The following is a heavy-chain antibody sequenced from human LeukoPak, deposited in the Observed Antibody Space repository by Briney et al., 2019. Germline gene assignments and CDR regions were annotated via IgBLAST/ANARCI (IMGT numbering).Heavy chain of an antibody. J-gene: IGHJ5*02. CDR2: ISSSGSTI. CDR3: AREATYGYSYGYWSDRMCNWFDP. V-gene: IGHV3-48*03. Sequence: GGSLRLSCAASGFTFSSYEMNWVRQAPGKGLEWVSYISSSGSTIYYADSVKGRFTISRDNAKNSLYLQMNSLRAEDTAVYYCAREATYGYSYGYWSDRMCNWFDPWGQGTLVTVSS. CDR1: GFTFSSYE. D-gene: IGHD5-18*01.